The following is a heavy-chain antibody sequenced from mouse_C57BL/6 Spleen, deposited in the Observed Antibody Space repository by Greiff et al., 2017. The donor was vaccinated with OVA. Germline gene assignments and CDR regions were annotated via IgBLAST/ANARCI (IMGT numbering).Heavy chain of an antibody. Sequence: VQLQQSGPVLVKPGASVKMSCKASGYTFTDYYMNWVKQSHGKSLEWIGVINPYNGGTSYNQKFKGKATLTVDKSSSTAYMELNSLTSEDSAVYYCASTSYYSNYRAMDYWGQGTSVTVSS. CDR3: ASTSYYSNYRAMDY. CDR1: GYTFTDYY. J-gene: IGHJ4*01. V-gene: IGHV1-19*01. CDR2: INPYNGGT. D-gene: IGHD2-5*01.